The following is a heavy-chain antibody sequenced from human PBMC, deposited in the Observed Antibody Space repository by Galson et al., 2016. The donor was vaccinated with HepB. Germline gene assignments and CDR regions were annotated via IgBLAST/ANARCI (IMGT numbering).Heavy chain of an antibody. D-gene: IGHD3-22*01. Sequence: SLRLSCAASGFSVSGKYMSWARQVPGKGLEWVSAIFSGDATYYRDSVKGRLTISRDTSKNTLYLQMNNLRAEDTAIYYCEGYSDPFDIWGQGTMVTVSS. CDR3: EGYSDPFDI. CDR2: IFSGDAT. V-gene: IGHV3-53*01. J-gene: IGHJ3*02. CDR1: GFSVSGKY.